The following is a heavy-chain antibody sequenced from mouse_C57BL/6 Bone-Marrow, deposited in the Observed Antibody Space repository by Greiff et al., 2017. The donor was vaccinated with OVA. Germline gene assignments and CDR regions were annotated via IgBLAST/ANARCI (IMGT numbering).Heavy chain of an antibody. D-gene: IGHD1-1*01. V-gene: IGHV1-82*01. CDR2: IYPGDGVT. CDR1: GYAFSSSW. CDR3: AKWYGSSYVRWYCDG. J-gene: IGHJ1*03. Sequence: QVQLQQSGPELVKPGASVKISCKASGYAFSSSWMNWVKQRHGKGLEWIGRIYPGDGVTNYNGKFQGKATLTADQSSSTAYMKLSSLTSEDSAVYFCAKWYGSSYVRWYCDGWGTGTTVTVSS.